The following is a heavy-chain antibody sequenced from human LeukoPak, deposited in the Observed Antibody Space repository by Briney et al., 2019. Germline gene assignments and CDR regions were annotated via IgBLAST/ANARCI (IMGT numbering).Heavy chain of an antibody. CDR2: ISYDGSNK. J-gene: IGHJ4*02. V-gene: IGHV3-30*18. CDR1: GFTFSSYG. CDR3: AKDRNDGFDLDY. Sequence: PGGSLRLSCAASGFTFSSYGMHWVRQAPGKGLEWVAVISYDGSNKYYADSVKGRFTISRDNSKNTLYLQMNSLRAEDTAVYYCAKDRNDGFDLDYWGQGTLVTVSS. D-gene: IGHD1-1*01.